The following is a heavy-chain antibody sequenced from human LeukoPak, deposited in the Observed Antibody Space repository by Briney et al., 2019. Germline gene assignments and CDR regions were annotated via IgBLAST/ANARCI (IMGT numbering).Heavy chain of an antibody. V-gene: IGHV3-48*04. CDR3: ARDRGGSYSAIDY. D-gene: IGHD1-26*01. CDR1: GFTFSSYS. Sequence: GGSLRLSYAASGFTFSSYSMNWVRQAPGKGLEWVSFISSSSSTIYYADSVKGRFTISRDNAKNSLYLQMNSLRAEDTAVYYCARDRGGSYSAIDYWGQGNLVTVSS. CDR2: ISSSSSTI. J-gene: IGHJ4*02.